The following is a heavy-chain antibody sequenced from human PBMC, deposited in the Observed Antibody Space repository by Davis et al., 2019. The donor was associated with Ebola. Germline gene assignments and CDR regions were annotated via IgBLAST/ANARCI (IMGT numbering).Heavy chain of an antibody. D-gene: IGHD1-26*01. CDR2: LDWDDDK. CDR1: GFSLSTSGMC. Sequence: SGATLVKPTQTLTLTYTFSGFSLSTSGMCVSWIRQPPGKALEWLSRLDWDDDKYYSTSLKTRPTISKDTPTNQVVLTMTNMDPVDTATYYCARMAVGDSGSYYYYYGMDVWGQGTTVTVSS. CDR3: ARMAVGDSGSYYYYYGMDV. J-gene: IGHJ6*02. V-gene: IGHV2-70*11.